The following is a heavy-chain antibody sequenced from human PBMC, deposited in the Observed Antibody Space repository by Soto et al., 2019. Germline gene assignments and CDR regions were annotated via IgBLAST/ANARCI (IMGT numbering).Heavy chain of an antibody. CDR3: AKDERYYYGSGSYRPYYFDY. J-gene: IGHJ4*02. V-gene: IGHV3-23*01. CDR2: ISGSGGST. CDR1: GFTFSSYA. D-gene: IGHD3-10*01. Sequence: EVQLLESGGGLVQPGGSLRLSCAASGFTFSSYAMSWVRQAPGKGLEWVSAISGSGGSTYYADSVKGRFTISRDNSKNTLYLQMNSLRAEDTAVYYCAKDERYYYGSGSYRPYYFDYWGQGTLVTVSS.